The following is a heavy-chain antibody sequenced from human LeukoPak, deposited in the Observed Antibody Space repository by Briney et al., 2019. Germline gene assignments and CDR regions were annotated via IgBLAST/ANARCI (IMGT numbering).Heavy chain of an antibody. V-gene: IGHV4-4*07. D-gene: IGHD3-3*01. CDR2: VYTSGST. CDR1: GGSISSYY. J-gene: IGHJ4*02. CDR3: ASSIFGVVPPAY. Sequence: SETLSLTCTVSGGSISSYYWSWIRQPAGKGLEWIGRVYTSGSTTYNPSLKSRVTMSVDTSKNQFSLNLRSVTAADTAVYYCASSIFGVVPPAYWGQVTLVTVSS.